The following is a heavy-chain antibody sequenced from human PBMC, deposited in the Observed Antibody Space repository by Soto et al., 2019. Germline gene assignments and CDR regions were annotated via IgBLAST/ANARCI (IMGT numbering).Heavy chain of an antibody. CDR1: GYSFTSYW. V-gene: IGHV5-10-1*01. J-gene: IGHJ6*02. D-gene: IGHD4-17*01. CDR3: ARLPGDYGDYYYYGMDV. Sequence: GESLKISCKGSGYSFTSYWISWVRQMPGKGLEWMGRIDPSDSYTNYSPSFQGHVTISADKSISTAYLQWSSLKASDTAMYYCARLPGDYGDYYYYGMDVWGQGTTVTVSS. CDR2: IDPSDSYT.